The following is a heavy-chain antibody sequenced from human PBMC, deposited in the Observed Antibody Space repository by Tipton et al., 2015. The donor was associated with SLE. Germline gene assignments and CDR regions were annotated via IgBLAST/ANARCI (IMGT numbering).Heavy chain of an antibody. D-gene: IGHD2-15*01. J-gene: IGHJ5*02. CDR2: INHSGST. CDR1: GGSISSHY. Sequence: TLSLTCTVSGGSISSHYWSWIRQPPGKGLEWIGEINHSGSTNYNPSLKSRVTISVDTSKNQFSLKLSSVTAADTAVYYCARGSVVAAAEWFDPWGQGTLVTVSS. V-gene: IGHV4-34*01. CDR3: ARGSVVAAAEWFDP.